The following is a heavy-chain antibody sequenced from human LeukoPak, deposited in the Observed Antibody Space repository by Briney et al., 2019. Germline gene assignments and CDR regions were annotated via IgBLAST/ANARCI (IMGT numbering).Heavy chain of an antibody. D-gene: IGHD2-2*01. Sequence: PGGSLRLSCAASGFTFSSYSMNWVRQAPGKGLEWVSSISSSSSYIYYADSVKGRSTISRDNAKNSLYLQMNSLRAEDRAVYYCAKGRVPAPNAAFDIWGQGTMVSVSS. J-gene: IGHJ3*02. CDR3: AKGRVPAPNAAFDI. CDR2: ISSSSSYI. CDR1: GFTFSSYS. V-gene: IGHV3-21*04.